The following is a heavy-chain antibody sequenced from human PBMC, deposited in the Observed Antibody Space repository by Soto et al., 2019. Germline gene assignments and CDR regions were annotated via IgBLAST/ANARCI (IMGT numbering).Heavy chain of an antibody. Sequence: QVQLVQSGPEVKKPGSSVKVSCKASGGTFSRYAINWVRQAPGQGLEWMGGIIPIFGTANYAQKFQGRVTITADESTSTAYMELSSLRSEDTAVYYCARGTTTIFSLGNWFDPWGQGTLVTVSS. D-gene: IGHD3-3*01. J-gene: IGHJ5*02. V-gene: IGHV1-69*01. CDR2: IIPIFGTA. CDR3: ARGTTTIFSLGNWFDP. CDR1: GGTFSRYA.